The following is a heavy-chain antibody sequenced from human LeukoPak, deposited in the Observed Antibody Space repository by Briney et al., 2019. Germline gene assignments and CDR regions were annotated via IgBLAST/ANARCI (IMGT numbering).Heavy chain of an antibody. V-gene: IGHV4-59*01. CDR3: ASPATANPRY. CDR2: IYYSGST. D-gene: IGHD5-24*01. CDR1: GGSISSDY. Sequence: SETLSLTCTVPGGSISSDYWSWIRQPPGKGLEWIGYIYYSGSTNYNPSPKSRVTMSVDTSKNQFSLMRSSVTAADTARYYYASPATANPRYWGQGTLVTVSS. J-gene: IGHJ4*02.